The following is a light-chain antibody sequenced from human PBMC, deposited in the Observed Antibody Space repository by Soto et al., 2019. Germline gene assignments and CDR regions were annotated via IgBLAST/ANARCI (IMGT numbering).Light chain of an antibody. V-gene: IGKV3-20*01. CDR3: QQCGGSPT. J-gene: IGKJ1*01. CDR2: GAS. CDR1: QKISSTV. Sequence: IVLTHSPGILSLSPWERASLSCRASQKISSTVLAWYQQKPGQAPRLLIYGASSRTTGIPDRFSGSGSGTDFTLTISRLEPEDFAMYYCQQCGGSPTFGQGTKVDIK.